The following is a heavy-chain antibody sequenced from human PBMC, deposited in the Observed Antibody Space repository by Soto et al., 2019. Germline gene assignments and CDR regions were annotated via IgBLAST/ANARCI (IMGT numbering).Heavy chain of an antibody. CDR1: GGSISSINNHFSNHY. V-gene: IGHV4-61*01. D-gene: IGHD3-10*01. CDR2: LSNIGST. Sequence: QVQLQESGPGLVKPSETLSLTCTVSGGSISSINNHFSNHYCSWIRLSPGKGLEWIGYLSNIGSTPYTPPLKSRASISVDTSTNQFSLKLPSVTAADTAVYYFTTQGFGGLHGLVDVWGQGTTVTVSS. J-gene: IGHJ6*02. CDR3: TTQGFGGLHGLVDV.